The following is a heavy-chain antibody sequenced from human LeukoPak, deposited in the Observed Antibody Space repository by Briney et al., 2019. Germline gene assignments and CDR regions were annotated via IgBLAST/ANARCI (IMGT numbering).Heavy chain of an antibody. CDR3: ARLSLIAVALASSWFDP. D-gene: IGHD6-19*01. J-gene: IGHJ5*02. V-gene: IGHV4-59*08. CDR2: IYYSGST. Sequence: SETLSLTCTVSGGSISSYYWSWIRQPPGKGLEWIGEIYYSGSTNYNPSLKSRVTISVDTSKNQFSLKLSSVTAADTAVYYCARLSLIAVALASSWFDPWGQGTLVTVSS. CDR1: GGSISSYY.